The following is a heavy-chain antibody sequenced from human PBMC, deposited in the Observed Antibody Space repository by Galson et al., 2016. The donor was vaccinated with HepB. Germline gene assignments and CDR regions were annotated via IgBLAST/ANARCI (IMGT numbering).Heavy chain of an antibody. D-gene: IGHD3-10*01. CDR2: IIPLFGAT. CDR3: ARGGGITRVRGVMPGWFDP. CDR1: GGTFSNFA. Sequence: SVKVSCKASGGTFSNFAISWLRQAPGQGLEWMGGIIPLFGATNYAQKFQGRVTITAEKSTTTVYMGLSSLRSGDTALYYLARGGGITRVRGVMPGWFDPWGQGTLVTVSS. V-gene: IGHV1-69*06. J-gene: IGHJ5*02.